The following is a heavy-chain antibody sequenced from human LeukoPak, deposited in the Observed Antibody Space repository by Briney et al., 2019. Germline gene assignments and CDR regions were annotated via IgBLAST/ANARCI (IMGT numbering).Heavy chain of an antibody. J-gene: IGHJ3*01. D-gene: IGHD1-20*01. CDR1: GGSISSGGYY. Sequence: PSETLSLTCTVSGGSISSGGYYWTWIRQPPGKGLEWIGYIYYTGSTYYNPSLRSRSIILVDTSKNQFSLKLSSVTAADTAVYYCARDSGYHSTFHVWGQGTMVTVSS. CDR3: ARDSGYHSTFHV. CDR2: IYYTGST. V-gene: IGHV4-30-4*01.